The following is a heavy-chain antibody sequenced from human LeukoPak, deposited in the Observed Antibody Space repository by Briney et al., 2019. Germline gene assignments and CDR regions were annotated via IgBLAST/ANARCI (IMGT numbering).Heavy chain of an antibody. Sequence: SETLSLTCIGSDDSISSYFLSWIRQPPGKGLEWIGYIYHSGVTHYNPSLKSRVTISVDTTKNQFSLKLSSVTAADTAVYYCARDQSSHTCSSYFDPWGQGALVTVSS. J-gene: IGHJ5*02. D-gene: IGHD6-6*01. CDR3: ARDQSSHTCSSYFDP. V-gene: IGHV4-59*01. CDR1: DDSISSYF. CDR2: IYHSGVT.